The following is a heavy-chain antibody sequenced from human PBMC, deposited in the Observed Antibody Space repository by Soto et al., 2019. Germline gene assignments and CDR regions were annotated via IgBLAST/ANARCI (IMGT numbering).Heavy chain of an antibody. J-gene: IGHJ4*02. V-gene: IGHV3-48*01. Sequence: GGSLRLSCAASGFTFSSYSMNWVRQAPGKGLEWVSYISSSSSTIHYVDSVKGRFTISRDNAKNSLYLQMNSLRAEDTAAYYCAREAGAEKATPEFENRGQGTLVAVSS. CDR1: GFTFSSYS. CDR3: AREAGAEKATPEFEN. CDR2: ISSSSSTI.